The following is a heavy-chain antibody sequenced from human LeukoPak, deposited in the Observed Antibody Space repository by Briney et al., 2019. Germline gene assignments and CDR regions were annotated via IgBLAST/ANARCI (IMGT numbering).Heavy chain of an antibody. CDR1: GFTFSDYY. Sequence: GGSLRLSCAASGFTFSDYYMSWIRQAPGKGLEWVSYISSSGSTIYYADSVKGRFTISRDNARTSLYLQMNGLGPDDTALYFCSTDPRLLTYWGHGTLVTVSS. V-gene: IGHV3-11*01. CDR3: STDPRLLTY. D-gene: IGHD2-8*01. J-gene: IGHJ4*01. CDR2: ISSSGSTI.